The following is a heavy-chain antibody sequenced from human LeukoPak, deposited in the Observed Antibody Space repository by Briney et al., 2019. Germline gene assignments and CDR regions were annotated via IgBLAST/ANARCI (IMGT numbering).Heavy chain of an antibody. D-gene: IGHD3-9*01. CDR3: ARVARRYFDWLSGAYFDY. CDR1: GFTFSSYS. Sequence: GGSLRLSCAASGFTFSSYSMNWVRQAPGKGLEWVSYISSSSSTIYYADSVKGRFTISRDNAKNSLYLQMNSLRAEDTAVYYCARVARRYFDWLSGAYFDYWGQGTLVTVSS. V-gene: IGHV3-48*01. CDR2: ISSSSSTI. J-gene: IGHJ4*02.